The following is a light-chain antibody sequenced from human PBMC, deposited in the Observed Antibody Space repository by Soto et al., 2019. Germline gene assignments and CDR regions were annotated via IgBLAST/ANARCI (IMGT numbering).Light chain of an antibody. CDR3: QQYGRSPRFT. CDR1: QSVRSSY. J-gene: IGKJ3*01. V-gene: IGKV3-20*01. Sequence: EIVLTQSPGTLSLSPGERATLACRASQSVRSSYLAWYQQKPGQAPRLLIYGASTRATGIPDRFSGSGSGTDLTLTISRLEPEDFAVDYCQQYGRSPRFTFGPGTKVDIK. CDR2: GAS.